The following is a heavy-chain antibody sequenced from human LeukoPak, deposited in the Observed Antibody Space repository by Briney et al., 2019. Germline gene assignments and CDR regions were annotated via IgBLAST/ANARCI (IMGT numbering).Heavy chain of an antibody. J-gene: IGHJ3*02. CDR3: ARLLGYCSTTSCFEIFDI. V-gene: IGHV1-2*04. CDR1: GYTFTGYY. CDR2: INPNSGGT. D-gene: IGHD2-2*01. Sequence: GASVKVSCKASGYTFTGYYMHWVRQAPGQGLEWMGWINPNSGGTNYAQKFQDWVTMTRDTSISTAYMELSSLRSEDTAVYYCARLLGYCSTTSCFEIFDIWGQGTMVTVSS.